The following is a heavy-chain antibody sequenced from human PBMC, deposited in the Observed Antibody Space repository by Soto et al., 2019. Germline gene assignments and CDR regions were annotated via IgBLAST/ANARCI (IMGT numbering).Heavy chain of an antibody. CDR1: GGSVSSGSYY. Sequence: SETLSLTCTVSGGSVSSGSYYWSWIRQPPWKGLEWIGYIYYSGSTNYNPSLKSRVTISVDTSKNQFSLKLSSVTAADTAVYYCARDSVGKDYYYYYGMDVWXQGTTVTVSS. V-gene: IGHV4-61*01. CDR2: IYYSGST. J-gene: IGHJ6*02. D-gene: IGHD7-27*01. CDR3: ARDSVGKDYYYYYGMDV.